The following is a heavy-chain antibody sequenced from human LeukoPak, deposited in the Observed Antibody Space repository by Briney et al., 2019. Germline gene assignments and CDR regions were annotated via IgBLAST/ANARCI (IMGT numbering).Heavy chain of an antibody. CDR1: GGTFSSYA. D-gene: IGHD6-19*01. Sequence: SVKVSCKASGGTFSSYAISWVRQAPGQGLEWMGGIIPSFGTANYAQKFQGRATITADKSTSTAYMELSSLRSEDTAVYYCASAPQWLVPQNFDYWGQGTLVTVSS. V-gene: IGHV1-69*06. CDR3: ASAPQWLVPQNFDY. J-gene: IGHJ4*02. CDR2: IIPSFGTA.